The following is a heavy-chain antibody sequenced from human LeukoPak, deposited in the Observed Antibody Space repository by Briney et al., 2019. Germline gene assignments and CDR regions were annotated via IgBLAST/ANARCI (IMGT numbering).Heavy chain of an antibody. D-gene: IGHD3-10*01. Sequence: GGSPRLSCAASGFTFSSYAMSWVRQAPGKGLEWVSAISGSGGSTYYADSVKGRFTISRDNSKNTLYLQMNSLRAEDTAVYYCAKVMTRTMVRGVPPSDYWGQGTLVTVSS. J-gene: IGHJ4*02. CDR1: GFTFSSYA. CDR3: AKVMTRTMVRGVPPSDY. V-gene: IGHV3-23*01. CDR2: ISGSGGST.